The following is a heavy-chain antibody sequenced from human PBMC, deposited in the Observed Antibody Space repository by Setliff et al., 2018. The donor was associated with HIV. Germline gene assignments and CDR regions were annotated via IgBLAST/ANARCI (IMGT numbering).Heavy chain of an antibody. D-gene: IGHD6-13*01. CDR2: IYHSGTT. J-gene: IGHJ4*02. Sequence: SETLSLTCTVSGGSISSSCYYWGWIRQPPGKGLEWIGSIYHSGTTNYNPSLSRRVTMSVDTSETQFSLKLSSVTAAATAVYYCARDGYSSSWYVISGSFDYWGQGILVTVSS. V-gene: IGHV4-39*07. CDR1: GGSISSSCYY. CDR3: ARDGYSSSWYVISGSFDY.